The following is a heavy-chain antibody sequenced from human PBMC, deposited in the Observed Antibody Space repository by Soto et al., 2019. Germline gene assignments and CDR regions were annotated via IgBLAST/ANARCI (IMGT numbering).Heavy chain of an antibody. Sequence: QVQLVQSGAEVKKPGASVKVSCKVSGYTLTELSMHWVRQAPGKGLEWMGGFDPEDGETIYAQKFQGRVTMPEGTSTETAYMELSSLRSEDTAVYYCTTSVAAAATLGFDYWGQGTLVTVSS. V-gene: IGHV1-24*01. CDR2: FDPEDGET. CDR1: GYTLTELS. D-gene: IGHD6-13*01. CDR3: TTSVAAAATLGFDY. J-gene: IGHJ4*02.